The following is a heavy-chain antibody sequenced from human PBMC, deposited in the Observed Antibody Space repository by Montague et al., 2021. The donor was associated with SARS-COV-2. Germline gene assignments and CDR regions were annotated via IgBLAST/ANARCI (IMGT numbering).Heavy chain of an antibody. Sequence: SLRLSCAASGFTFSSYAMHWVRQAPGKGLEWVAAISYDGSNKYYADSVKGRFTISRDNSKNTLYVQMNSLRAEDTAVYYCASDDYDILTGPFDYWGQGTLVTVSS. V-gene: IGHV3-30*04. CDR1: GFTFSSYA. D-gene: IGHD3-9*01. CDR2: ISYDGSNK. CDR3: ASDDYDILTGPFDY. J-gene: IGHJ4*02.